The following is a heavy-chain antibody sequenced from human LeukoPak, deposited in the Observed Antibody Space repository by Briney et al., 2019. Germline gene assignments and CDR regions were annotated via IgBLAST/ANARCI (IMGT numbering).Heavy chain of an antibody. J-gene: IGHJ4*02. CDR2: ISYDGSNK. CDR3: ARDKGDY. V-gene: IGHV3-30*04. CDR1: GFTSISYV. Sequence: GGSLRLSCAASGFTSISYVMHGVRQAPGRGLEWVAFISYDGSNKYYADSVKGRFTISRDNSKNTLYLQMNSLRAEDTAVYYCARDKGDYWGQGTLVTVSS.